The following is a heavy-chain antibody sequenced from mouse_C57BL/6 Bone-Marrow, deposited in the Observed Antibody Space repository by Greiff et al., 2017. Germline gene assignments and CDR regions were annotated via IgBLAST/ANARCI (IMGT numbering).Heavy chain of an antibody. V-gene: IGHV1-59*01. Sequence: VQLQQSGAELVRPGTSVKLFCKASGYTFTSYWMHWVKQRPGQGLEWIGVIDPSDSYTNYNQKFKGKATLTVDTSSSTAYMQLSSLTSEDSAVYYCALYGNYGYWGQGTTLTVSS. CDR1: GYTFTSYW. D-gene: IGHD2-1*01. J-gene: IGHJ2*01. CDR2: IDPSDSYT. CDR3: ALYGNYGY.